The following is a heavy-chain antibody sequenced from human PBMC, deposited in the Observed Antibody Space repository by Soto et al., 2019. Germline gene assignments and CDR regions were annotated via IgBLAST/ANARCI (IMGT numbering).Heavy chain of an antibody. CDR3: ARDQGDG. CDR2: IWYDGSDK. D-gene: IGHD2-21*02. Sequence: QVQLVESGGGVVQPGRSLRLSCAASGFTFSTYGMHWVRQAPGRGLEWVAVIWYDGSDKYYADSVKGRFTISRDNSKNTLYLQMNSLRAEDTAVYYCARDQGDGWGQGTLVTVSS. J-gene: IGHJ4*02. CDR1: GFTFSTYG. V-gene: IGHV3-33*01.